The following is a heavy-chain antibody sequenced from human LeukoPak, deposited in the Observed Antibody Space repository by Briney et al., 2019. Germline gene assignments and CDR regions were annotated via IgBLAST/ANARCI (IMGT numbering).Heavy chain of an antibody. Sequence: SETLSLTCTVSGASISNYYWGWIRQPPGKGLEWIGYIYYSGSTNYNPSLKSRITISVDTSKNQFSLKLSSMTAADTAVYYCARHGLGAADYWGQGTLVTVSS. V-gene: IGHV4-59*08. D-gene: IGHD1-26*01. CDR1: GASISNYY. J-gene: IGHJ4*02. CDR3: ARHGLGAADY. CDR2: IYYSGST.